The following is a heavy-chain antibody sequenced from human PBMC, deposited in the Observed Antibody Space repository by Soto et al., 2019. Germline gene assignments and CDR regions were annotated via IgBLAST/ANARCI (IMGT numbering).Heavy chain of an antibody. CDR1: GYTFTSYG. CDR2: ISAYNGNT. CDR3: ARDGLRTTVTTPRYYYGMDV. D-gene: IGHD4-4*01. J-gene: IGHJ6*02. Sequence: QVQLVQSGAEVKKPRASVKVSCKASGYTFTSYGISWVRQAPGQGLEWMGWISAYNGNTNYAQKFQGRVTMTTDTSASTGYMELRSLRSDDTAVYYCARDGLRTTVTTPRYYYGMDVWGQGTTVTVSS. V-gene: IGHV1-18*01.